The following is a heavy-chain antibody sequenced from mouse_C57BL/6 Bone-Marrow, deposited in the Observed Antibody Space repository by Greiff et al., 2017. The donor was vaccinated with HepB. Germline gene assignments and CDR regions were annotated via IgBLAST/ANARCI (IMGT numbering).Heavy chain of an antibody. V-gene: IGHV1-63*01. CDR2: IYPGGGYT. J-gene: IGHJ4*01. CDR1: GYTFTNYW. CDR3: AISLYYYGSSYDYAMDY. D-gene: IGHD1-1*01. Sequence: QVQLQQSGAELVRPGTSVKMSCKASGYTFTNYWIGWAKQRPGHGLEWIGDIYPGGGYTNYNEKFKGKATLTADKSSSTAYMQFSSLTSEDSAIYYCAISLYYYGSSYDYAMDYWGQGTSVTVSS.